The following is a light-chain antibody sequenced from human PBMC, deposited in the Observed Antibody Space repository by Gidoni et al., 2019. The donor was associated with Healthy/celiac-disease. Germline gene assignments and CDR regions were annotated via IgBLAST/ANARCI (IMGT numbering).Light chain of an antibody. CDR1: QSISSY. Sequence: DIQMTQSPSSLSASVGDRVTITCRASQSISSYLNWYQQKPGKAPKLLIYAASSLQSGVPSRFSGSGSGTDFTLTISSLQPEDFATYYCQQSYSTCIFXGXTKVEIK. CDR2: AAS. V-gene: IGKV1-39*01. J-gene: IGKJ4*01. CDR3: QQSYSTCI.